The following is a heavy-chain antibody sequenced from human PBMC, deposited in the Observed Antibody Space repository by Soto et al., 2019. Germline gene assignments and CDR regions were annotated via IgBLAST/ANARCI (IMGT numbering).Heavy chain of an antibody. CDR2: IYPDDSDT. CDR3: ARSSNSYWYFDL. D-gene: IGHD2-8*01. Sequence: GESLKISCHASGYSFASYWIGWVRQMPGKGLEWMGIIYPDDSDTRYSPSFQGQVTLSADKYANTAYLQWTSLKASDTAMYFCARSSNSYWYFDLWGRGTLVTVSS. CDR1: GYSFASYW. V-gene: IGHV5-51*01. J-gene: IGHJ2*01.